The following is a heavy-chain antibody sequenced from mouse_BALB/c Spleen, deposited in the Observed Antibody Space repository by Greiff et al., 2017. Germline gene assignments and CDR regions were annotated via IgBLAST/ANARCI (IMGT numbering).Heavy chain of an antibody. V-gene: IGHV3-2*02. CDR1: GYSITSDYA. CDR3: AREGSVYAMDY. CDR2: ISYSGST. J-gene: IGHJ4*01. Sequence: EVKLMESGPGLVKPSQSLSLTCTVTGYSITSDYAWNWIRQFPGNKLEWMGYISYSGSTSYNPSLKSRISITRDTSKNQFFLQLNSVTTEDTATYYCAREGSVYAMDYWGQGTSVTVSS.